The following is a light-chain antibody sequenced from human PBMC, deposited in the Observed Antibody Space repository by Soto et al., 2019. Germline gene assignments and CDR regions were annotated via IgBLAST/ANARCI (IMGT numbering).Light chain of an antibody. Sequence: DIQMTQSPSTLSASVGDRVTITCRARQSISSLLAWYQQKPGKAPKLLMYKASNLESGVPSRFSGSGSGTEFTLTISSLQPDDFATYYCQQYNNYPYPFGQGNQLEIK. CDR2: KAS. J-gene: IGKJ2*01. CDR3: QQYNNYPYP. V-gene: IGKV1-5*03. CDR1: QSISSL.